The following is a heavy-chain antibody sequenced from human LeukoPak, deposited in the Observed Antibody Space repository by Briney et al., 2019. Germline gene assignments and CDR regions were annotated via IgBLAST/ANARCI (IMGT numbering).Heavy chain of an antibody. CDR1: GFTFSSYG. J-gene: IGHJ4*02. Sequence: GGSLRLSCAASGFTFSSYGMHWVRQAPGKGLEWVAVISYDGSNKYYADSVKGRFTISRDNSKNTLYLQMNSLRAEDTAVYYCAKDRRRYCSGGSCYVLDYWGQGTLVTVSS. CDR3: AKDRRRYCSGGSCYVLDY. V-gene: IGHV3-30*18. D-gene: IGHD2-15*01. CDR2: ISYDGSNK.